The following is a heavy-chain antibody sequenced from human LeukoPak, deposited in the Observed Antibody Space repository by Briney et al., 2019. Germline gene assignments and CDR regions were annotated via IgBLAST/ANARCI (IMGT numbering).Heavy chain of an antibody. CDR2: TSSSSSTI. V-gene: IGHV3-48*01. J-gene: IGHJ4*02. CDR1: GFTFSSYS. D-gene: IGHD3-22*01. Sequence: PGGSLRLSCAASGFTFSSYSMNWVRQAPGKGLEWVSYTSSSSSTIYYADSVKGRFTISRDNAKNPLYLQMNSLRAEDTAVYYCARDVGRYYYDSSGEDYWGQGTLVTVSS. CDR3: ARDVGRYYYDSSGEDY.